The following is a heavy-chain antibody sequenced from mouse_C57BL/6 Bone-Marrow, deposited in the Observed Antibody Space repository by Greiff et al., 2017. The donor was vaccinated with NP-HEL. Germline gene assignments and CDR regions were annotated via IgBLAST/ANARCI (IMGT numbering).Heavy chain of an antibody. V-gene: IGHV1-82*01. Sequence: QVQLQQSGPELVKPGASVKISCKASGYAFSSSWMNWVKQRPGKGLEWIGRIYPGDGDTNYNGKFKGKATLTADKSSSTAYMQLISLTSDDSAVYFCAREGSTTVVATPYWCCDVWGTGTTVTVSS. J-gene: IGHJ1*03. D-gene: IGHD1-1*01. CDR2: IYPGDGDT. CDR3: AREGSTTVVATPYWCCDV. CDR1: GYAFSSSW.